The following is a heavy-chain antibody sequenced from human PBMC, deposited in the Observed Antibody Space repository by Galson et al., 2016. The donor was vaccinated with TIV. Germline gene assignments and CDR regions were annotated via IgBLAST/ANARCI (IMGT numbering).Heavy chain of an antibody. Sequence: SVKVSCKASGYTFTSYTMHWVRQAPGQRLEWMGWINVYNGNTRYSQKFRDRVTITRDTSATTAYMETYMELSSLKSEDTAVYYCVGARVKHFDFWGQGTLVTVPS. CDR1: GYTFTSYT. J-gene: IGHJ4*02. CDR3: VGARVKHFDF. V-gene: IGHV1-3*01. CDR2: INVYNGNT.